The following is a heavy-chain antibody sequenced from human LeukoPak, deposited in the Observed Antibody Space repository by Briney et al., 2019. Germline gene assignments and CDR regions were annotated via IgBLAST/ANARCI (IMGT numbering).Heavy chain of an antibody. Sequence: RPSETLSLTCAVYGVSFSGYYWSWIRQPPGKGLEWIGEINHSGSTNYNPSLKSRVTISVDTSKNQFSLELSSVTAADTAVYYCARASYYYDSSGPDDDYWGQGTLVTVSS. D-gene: IGHD3-22*01. J-gene: IGHJ4*02. CDR3: ARASYYYDSSGPDDDY. V-gene: IGHV4-34*01. CDR1: GVSFSGYY. CDR2: INHSGST.